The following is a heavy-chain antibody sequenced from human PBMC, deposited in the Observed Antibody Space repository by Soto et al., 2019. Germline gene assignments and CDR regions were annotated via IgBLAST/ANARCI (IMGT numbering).Heavy chain of an antibody. CDR2: ISAYNGNT. J-gene: IGHJ6*02. D-gene: IGHD2-2*01. V-gene: IGHV1-18*01. Sequence: QVQLVQSGAEVKKPGASVKVSCKASGYTFTSYGISWVRQAPGQGLEWMGWISAYNGNTNYAQKLHGRVTMTTDTTTSTAYMELRSLTSDDTAVYYCARVRGDIVVEPAATPCYYYGMDVWGQGTTVTVSS. CDR1: GYTFTSYG. CDR3: ARVRGDIVVEPAATPCYYYGMDV.